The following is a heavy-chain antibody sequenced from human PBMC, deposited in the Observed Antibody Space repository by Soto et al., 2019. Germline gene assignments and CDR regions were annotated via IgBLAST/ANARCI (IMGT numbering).Heavy chain of an antibody. Sequence: GVSLRLSCAASGFMFSNHGMHWVRQAPGKGLEWVAVIWSDGNNRYYADSVKGRFTISRDNSKNTVYLQMNSLRAEDTAVYYCVRGDNWNDEASDYWGQGT. CDR3: VRGDNWNDEASDY. J-gene: IGHJ4*02. V-gene: IGHV3-33*01. CDR2: IWSDGNNR. D-gene: IGHD1-1*01. CDR1: GFMFSNHG.